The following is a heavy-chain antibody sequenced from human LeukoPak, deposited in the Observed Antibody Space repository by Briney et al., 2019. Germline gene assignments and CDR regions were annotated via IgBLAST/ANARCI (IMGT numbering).Heavy chain of an antibody. V-gene: IGHV3-15*01. CDR3: TTDQWLIRSIDY. CDR1: GFTFNNAW. J-gene: IGHJ4*02. CDR2: IKSKTDGGTT. Sequence: GGSLRLSCAASGFTFNNAWMTWVRQAPGKGLEWVGRIKSKTDGGTTDYAAPVKGRFTISRDDSKNTLYLQMNSLKTEDTAVYYCTTDQWLIRSIDYWGQGTLVTVSS. D-gene: IGHD6-19*01.